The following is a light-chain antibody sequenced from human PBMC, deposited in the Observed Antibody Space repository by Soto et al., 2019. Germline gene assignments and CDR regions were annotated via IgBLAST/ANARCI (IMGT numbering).Light chain of an antibody. CDR2: ENI. J-gene: IGLJ2*01. CDR3: LSYGANFDV. CDR1: SASIASNY. Sequence: KFMLTQPHSVSGSPGQTVTISCTRSSASIASNYGHWCQQRPASAPTTVIYENIIKPSSGPRGFSGCTDASSTASSPIFSGLQAEDEDDYYSLSYGANFDVFGGGTKVTV. V-gene: IGLV6-57*04.